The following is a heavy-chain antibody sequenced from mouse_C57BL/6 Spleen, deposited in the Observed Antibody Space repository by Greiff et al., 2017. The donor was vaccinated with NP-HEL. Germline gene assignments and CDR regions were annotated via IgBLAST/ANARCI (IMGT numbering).Heavy chain of an antibody. V-gene: IGHV14-2*01. CDR3: ATSHYDSSSYYYAMDD. D-gene: IGHD1-1*01. Sequence: DVKLQQSGAELVKPGASVKLSCTASGFNIKDYYMHWVKQRTEQGLEWIGRIDPEDGETKYAPKFQGKATITADTSSNTAYLQLSSLTSEDTAVYYCATSHYDSSSYYYAMDDWGQGTSVTVSS. J-gene: IGHJ4*01. CDR2: IDPEDGET. CDR1: GFNIKDYY.